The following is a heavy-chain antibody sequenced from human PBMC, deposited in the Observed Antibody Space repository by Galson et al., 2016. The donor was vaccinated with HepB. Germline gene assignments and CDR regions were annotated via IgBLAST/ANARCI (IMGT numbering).Heavy chain of an antibody. CDR2: IKSTIDGGTT. CDR3: VTGGKTGSPGWLWSAFDY. J-gene: IGHJ3*01. V-gene: IGHV3-15*01. D-gene: IGHD6-19*01. Sequence: SLRLSCAASGFTFSNAWMSWVRQAPGKGLEWAGRIKSTIDGGTTDYAAPVRGRFTIWRDDSKNTVYLEMNSLKNDDTAVYYCVTGGKTGSPGWLWSAFDYWGQGTVVTVSS. CDR1: GFTFSNAW.